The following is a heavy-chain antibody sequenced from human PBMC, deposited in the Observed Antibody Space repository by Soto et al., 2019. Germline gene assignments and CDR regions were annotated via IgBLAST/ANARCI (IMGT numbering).Heavy chain of an antibody. CDR2: INHSGST. Sequence: PSETLSLTCAVYGGSFSGYYWSWIRQPPGKGLEWIGEINHSGSTNYNPSLKSRVTISVDTSKNQFSLKLSSVTAADTAVYYCASAAYYDILTGPLYYFDYWGQGTLVTVSS. CDR1: GGSFSGYY. D-gene: IGHD3-9*01. V-gene: IGHV4-34*01. J-gene: IGHJ4*02. CDR3: ASAAYYDILTGPLYYFDY.